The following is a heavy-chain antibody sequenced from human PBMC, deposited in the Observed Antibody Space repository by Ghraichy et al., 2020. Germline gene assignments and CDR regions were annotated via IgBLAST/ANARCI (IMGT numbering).Heavy chain of an antibody. CDR2: IYYSGST. CDR1: GGSISSSSYY. D-gene: IGHD3-10*01. J-gene: IGHJ4*02. CDR3: ARQPGRKYGSGSYYRY. Sequence: SETLSLTCTVSGGSISSSSYYWGWIRQPPGKGLEWIGSIYYSGSTYYNPSLKSRVTISVDTSKNQFSLKLSSVTAADTAVYYCARQPGRKYGSGSYYRYWGQGTLVTVSS. V-gene: IGHV4-39*01.